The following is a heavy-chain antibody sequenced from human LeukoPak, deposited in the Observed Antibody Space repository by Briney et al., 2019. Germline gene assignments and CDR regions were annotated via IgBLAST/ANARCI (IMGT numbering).Heavy chain of an antibody. J-gene: IGHJ6*02. CDR1: GGSTSSYH. V-gene: IGHV4-59*08. CDR2: IHYSGST. Sequence: SETLSLTCTVSGGSTSSYHWSWIRQPPGKGLEWIGYIHYSGSTNYNPSLKSRVTISVDTSKNQFSLKLSSVTAADTALYYCARHQVWATVITSYGMDVWGQGTTVTVSS. CDR3: ARHQVWATVITSYGMDV. D-gene: IGHD4-11*01.